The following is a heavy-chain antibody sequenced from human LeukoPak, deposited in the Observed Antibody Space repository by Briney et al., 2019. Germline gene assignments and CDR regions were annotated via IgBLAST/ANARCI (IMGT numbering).Heavy chain of an antibody. V-gene: IGHV1-18*01. CDR2: ISAYNGNK. CDR3: ARVISASGSDAFDI. D-gene: IGHD3-10*01. CDR1: GYTFTSYG. J-gene: IGHJ3*02. Sequence: ASVKVSCKASGYTFTSYGISWVRQAPGQGLEWMGWISAYNGNKNYAQKLQGRVTMTTDTSTSTAYMELRSLRSDDTAVYYCARVISASGSDAFDIWGQGTMVTVSS.